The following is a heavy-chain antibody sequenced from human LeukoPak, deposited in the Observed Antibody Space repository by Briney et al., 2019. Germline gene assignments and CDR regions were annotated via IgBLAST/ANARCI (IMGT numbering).Heavy chain of an antibody. J-gene: IGHJ4*02. V-gene: IGHV3-33*01. CDR2: IWYDGSNK. D-gene: IGHD3-16*02. Sequence: GGSLRLSCAASGFTFSSYGMHWVRQAPGKGLEWVAVIWYDGSNKYYADSVKGRFTIPRDNSKNTLYLQMNSLRAEDTAVYYCARDPGVWGSYRLDYWGQGTLVTVSS. CDR3: ARDPGVWGSYRLDY. CDR1: GFTFSSYG.